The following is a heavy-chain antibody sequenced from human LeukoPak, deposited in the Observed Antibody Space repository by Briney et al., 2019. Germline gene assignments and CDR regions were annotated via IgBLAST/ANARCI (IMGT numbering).Heavy chain of an antibody. V-gene: IGHV1-8*01. D-gene: IGHD3-22*01. CDR1: GYTFTSYD. CDR2: MNPNSGNT. J-gene: IGHJ4*02. CDR3: ARGGWLRGGDYFDY. Sequence: APVKVSCKASGYTFTSYDINWVRQATGQGLEWMGWMNPNSGNTGYAQKFQGRVTMTRNTSISTAYMELSSLRSEDTAVYYCARGGWLRGGDYFDYWGQGTLVTVSS.